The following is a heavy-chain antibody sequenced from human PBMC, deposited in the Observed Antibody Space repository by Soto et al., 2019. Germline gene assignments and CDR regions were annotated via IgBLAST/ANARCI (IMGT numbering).Heavy chain of an antibody. CDR2: FDPEDGKA. D-gene: IGHD1-1*01. CDR1: GYIFTELS. J-gene: IGHJ6*04. Sequence: ASVKVSCKVSGYIFTELSMHWVRQAPGKGPEWMGGFDPEDGKAIYAQKFQGRVTMTEDTSTDTAYMELSSLRSEDTAVYYCATGFPPSGTNLDVWGKGTTVTVSS. V-gene: IGHV1-24*01. CDR3: ATGFPPSGTNLDV.